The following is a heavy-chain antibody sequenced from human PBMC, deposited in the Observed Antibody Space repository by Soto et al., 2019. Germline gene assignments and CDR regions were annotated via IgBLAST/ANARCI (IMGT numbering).Heavy chain of an antibody. CDR2: TYWNGDK. Sequence: SGPTLVKPTQTLTLTCTFSGFSLSTPKLGVGWIRQPPGKALEWLALTYWNGDKRYRPSLKSRLSITKDTSKNQVLLIMTNMDPVDTATYYCARIKGITYDWVADGMDVWGQGTTVTVSS. J-gene: IGHJ6*02. CDR1: GFSLSTPKLG. CDR3: ARIKGITYDWVADGMDV. D-gene: IGHD3-9*01. V-gene: IGHV2-5*01.